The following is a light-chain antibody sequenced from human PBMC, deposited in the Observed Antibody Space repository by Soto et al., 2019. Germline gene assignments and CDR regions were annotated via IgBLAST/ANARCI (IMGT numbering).Light chain of an antibody. J-gene: IGKJ1*01. V-gene: IGKV3D-15*01. CDR2: GVS. CDR3: QQYGNSPST. Sequence: EIVMTQSPATLSVSPGETATLSCRASQSVAGNLAWYQQKPGQPPRLLIYGVSTRVTGIPVRFSGSGSGTDFTLTISRLEPEDFAVYYCQQYGNSPSTFGQGTKVDIK. CDR1: QSVAGN.